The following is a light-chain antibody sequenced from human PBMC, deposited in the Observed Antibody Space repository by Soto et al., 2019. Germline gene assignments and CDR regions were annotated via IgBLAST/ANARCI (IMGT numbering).Light chain of an antibody. CDR1: SGSVSTSYF. J-gene: IGLJ7*01. V-gene: IGLV8-61*01. Sequence: QTVVTQEPSVSVCPGGTVTITCALSSGSVSTSYFPRWYQQTPGQPPRTLIYNTGTRSSGVPARFSGSILENKAALTITGAQAADEAEYFCLLFISSATWAFGGGTQLTVL. CDR2: NTG. CDR3: LLFISSATWA.